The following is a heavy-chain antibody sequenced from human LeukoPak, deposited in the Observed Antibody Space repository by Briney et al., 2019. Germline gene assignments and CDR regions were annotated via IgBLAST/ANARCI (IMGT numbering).Heavy chain of an antibody. Sequence: PSETLSLTCTVSGYSISSGYYWGWIRPPPGKGLECIGNIYYSGSTYYNPSLKSRVTISVDTSKNQFSLKLSSVTAADTAVYYCARVDSSGYYRGIDYWGQGTLVTVSS. CDR1: GYSISSGYY. CDR3: ARVDSSGYYRGIDY. D-gene: IGHD3-22*01. CDR2: IYYSGST. J-gene: IGHJ4*02. V-gene: IGHV4-38-2*02.